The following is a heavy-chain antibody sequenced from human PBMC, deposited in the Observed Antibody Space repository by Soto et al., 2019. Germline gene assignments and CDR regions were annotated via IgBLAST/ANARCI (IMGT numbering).Heavy chain of an antibody. Sequence: VGSLRLSCAASGFTFSDYYMSWIRQAPGKGLEWVSYISSSSSYTNYADSVKGRFTISRDNAKNSLYLQMNSLRAEDTAVYYCARVDCGGDCYSEEPDYYFDYWGQGTLVTVSS. J-gene: IGHJ4*02. CDR2: ISSSSSYT. D-gene: IGHD2-21*02. CDR3: ARVDCGGDCYSEEPDYYFDY. CDR1: GFTFSDYY. V-gene: IGHV3-11*06.